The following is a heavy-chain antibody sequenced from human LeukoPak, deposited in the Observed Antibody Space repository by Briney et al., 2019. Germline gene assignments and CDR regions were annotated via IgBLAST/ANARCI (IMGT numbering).Heavy chain of an antibody. CDR1: GGTFSSYA. Sequence: SVKVSCKASGGTFSSYAISWVRQAPGQGLEWMGRIIPILGIANYAQKFQGRVTITADKSTSTAYMELSSLRSEDTAAYYCARAYGGNTLGGFDYWGQGTLVTVSS. CDR3: ARAYGGNTLGGFDY. D-gene: IGHD4-23*01. J-gene: IGHJ4*02. V-gene: IGHV1-69*04. CDR2: IIPILGIA.